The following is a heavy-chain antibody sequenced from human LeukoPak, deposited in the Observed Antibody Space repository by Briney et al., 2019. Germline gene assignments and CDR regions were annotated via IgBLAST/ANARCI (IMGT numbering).Heavy chain of an antibody. V-gene: IGHV3-9*01. Sequence: PGRSLRLSCAASGFTFDDYAMHWVRQAPGKGLEWVSGISWNSGSIGYADSVKGRFTISRDNAKNSLYLQMNSPRAEDTALYYCAKDMWDDSSGHQTFDYWGQGTQVTVSS. CDR3: AKDMWDDSSGHQTFDY. D-gene: IGHD3-22*01. J-gene: IGHJ4*02. CDR1: GFTFDDYA. CDR2: ISWNSGSI.